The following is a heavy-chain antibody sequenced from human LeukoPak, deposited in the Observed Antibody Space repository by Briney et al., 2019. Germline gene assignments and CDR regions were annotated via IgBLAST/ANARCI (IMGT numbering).Heavy chain of an antibody. D-gene: IGHD6-19*01. CDR1: GGSISSYY. J-gene: IGHJ4*02. Sequence: SETLSLTCTVSGGSISSYYWSWIRQPPGKGLEWIRYIYYSGSTNYNPSLKSRVTISVDTSKNQFSLKLSSVTAADTAVYYCARGGVGVAGTFDYWGQGTLVTVSS. CDR2: IYYSGST. CDR3: ARGGVGVAGTFDY. V-gene: IGHV4-59*01.